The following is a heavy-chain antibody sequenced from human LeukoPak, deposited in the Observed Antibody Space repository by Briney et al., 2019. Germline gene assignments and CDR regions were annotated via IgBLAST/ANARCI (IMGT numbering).Heavy chain of an antibody. J-gene: IGHJ3*01. CDR1: GFTFSSYA. CDR3: AKGNYYDILTGT. D-gene: IGHD3-9*01. CDR2: ISGSGGST. V-gene: IGHV3-23*01. Sequence: PGGALRLSCAASGFTFSSYAMSWVRQATGNGLEWVSAISGSGGSTYYADSVKGRFTISRDNSKNTLYLQMNSLRAEDTAVYYCAKGNYYDILTGTWGQGTMVTVSS.